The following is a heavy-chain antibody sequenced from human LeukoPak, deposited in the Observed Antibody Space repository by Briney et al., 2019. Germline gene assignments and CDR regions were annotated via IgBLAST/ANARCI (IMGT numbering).Heavy chain of an antibody. CDR2: IYYSGST. CDR3: ARSSGIAAAGIDY. D-gene: IGHD6-13*01. V-gene: IGHV4-59*08. J-gene: IGHJ4*02. CDR1: GGSISSYY. Sequence: SETLSLTCTVSGGSISSYYWSWIRQPPGKGLEWIGYIYYSGSTNYNPSLKSRVTISVDTPKNQFSLKLSSVTAADTAVYYCARSSGIAAAGIDYWGQGTLVTVSS.